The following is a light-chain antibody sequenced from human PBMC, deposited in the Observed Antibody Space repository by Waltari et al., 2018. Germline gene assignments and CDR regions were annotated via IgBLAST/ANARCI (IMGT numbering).Light chain of an antibody. CDR3: QQYKHWQWT. CDR2: DAS. Sequence: VLTQSPSPLSLSLGARATLSCRASQTINNTLAWYQLKPGQDPRLLIYDASTRENGSQDRFSGSGYGTEFDLTISGLQSEDFAIYYCQQYKHWQWTFGQGTRVDI. J-gene: IGKJ1*01. V-gene: IGKV3D-15*01. CDR1: QTINNT.